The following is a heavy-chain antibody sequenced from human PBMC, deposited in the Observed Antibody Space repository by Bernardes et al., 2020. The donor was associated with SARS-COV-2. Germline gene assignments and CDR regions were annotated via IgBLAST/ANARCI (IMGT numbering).Heavy chain of an antibody. J-gene: IGHJ6*02. D-gene: IGHD3-3*01. Sequence: ASVKVSCMASGYTFTSYDINWVRQATGQGLEWMGWMNPNSGNTGYAQKFQGRVTMTRNTSISTAYMELSSLRSEDTAVYYCARGRVGYYDFWSAFYGMDVWGQGTTVTVSS. CDR2: MNPNSGNT. CDR3: ARGRVGYYDFWSAFYGMDV. CDR1: GYTFTSYD. V-gene: IGHV1-8*01.